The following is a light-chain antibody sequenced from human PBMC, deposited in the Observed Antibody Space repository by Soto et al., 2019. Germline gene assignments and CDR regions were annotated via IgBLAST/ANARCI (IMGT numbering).Light chain of an antibody. CDR3: QQYNSHSFYT. CDR1: QDVGSF. V-gene: IGKV1-5*03. J-gene: IGKJ2*01. Sequence: DIQMTQSPSTLSASVGDRVTVTCRASQDVGSFLAWYQQKPGKAPKLLIYLASRLESGVPSRFSGSGSGTEFTLTISGLHPDDFATYFCQQYNSHSFYTFGQGTKLEIK. CDR2: LAS.